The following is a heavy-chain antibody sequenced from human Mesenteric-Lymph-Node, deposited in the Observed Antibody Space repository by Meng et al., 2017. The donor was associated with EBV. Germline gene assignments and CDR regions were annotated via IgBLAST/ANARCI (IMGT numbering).Heavy chain of an antibody. CDR3: ASSRPLAGNWNYHY. Sequence: QVQLWQSGPGRVKPSXXLPPTCPIPGDSVSSNSAAWNWIRQSQSRGLEWLGRTYYRSKWYNDYAVSVKSRITIHPDTSKNQFSLQLNSVTPEDTAVYYCASSRPLAGNWNYHYWGQGTLVNVSS. CDR1: GDSVSSNSAA. V-gene: IGHV6-1*02. J-gene: IGHJ4*02. D-gene: IGHD1-7*01. CDR2: TYYRSKWYN.